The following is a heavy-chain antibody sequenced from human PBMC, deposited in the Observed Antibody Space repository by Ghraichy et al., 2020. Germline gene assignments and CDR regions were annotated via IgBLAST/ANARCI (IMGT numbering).Heavy chain of an antibody. CDR3: TTDIGFGELLSRWFDP. V-gene: IGHV3-15*01. CDR1: GFTFSNAW. CDR2: IKSKTDGGTT. Sequence: GGSLRLSCAASGFTFSNAWMSWVRQAPGKGLEWVGRIKSKTDGGTTDYAAPVKGRFTISRDDSKNTLYLQMNSLKTEDTAVYYCTTDIGFGELLSRWFDPWGQGTLVTVSS. D-gene: IGHD3-10*01. J-gene: IGHJ5*02.